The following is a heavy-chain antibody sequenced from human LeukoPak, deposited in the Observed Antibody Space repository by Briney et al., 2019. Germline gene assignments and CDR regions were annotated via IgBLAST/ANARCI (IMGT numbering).Heavy chain of an antibody. Sequence: KPSQTLSLTCTVSGGSISGSSYYWGWIRQPPGKGLEWIGGIYYSGSTYYNPSLKSRVTISVDTSKNQFSLKLSSVTAADTAVYYCARSRSSGWYYWGQGTLVTVSS. CDR2: IYYSGST. CDR3: ARSRSSGWYY. V-gene: IGHV4-39*07. CDR1: GGSISGSSYY. D-gene: IGHD6-19*01. J-gene: IGHJ4*02.